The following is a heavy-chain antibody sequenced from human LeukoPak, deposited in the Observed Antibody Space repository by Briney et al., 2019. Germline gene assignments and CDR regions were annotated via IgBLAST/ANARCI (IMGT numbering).Heavy chain of an antibody. J-gene: IGHJ4*02. Sequence: ASVKVSCKASGYTFTGYDMHWVRQAPGQGLEWMGWINPNSGGTNYAQKFQGRVTMTRDTSISAAYMELSRLRSDDTAVYYCARDLAVAGTMVEFDYWGQGTLVTVSS. D-gene: IGHD6-19*01. CDR2: INPNSGGT. CDR1: GYTFTGYD. V-gene: IGHV1-2*02. CDR3: ARDLAVAGTMVEFDY.